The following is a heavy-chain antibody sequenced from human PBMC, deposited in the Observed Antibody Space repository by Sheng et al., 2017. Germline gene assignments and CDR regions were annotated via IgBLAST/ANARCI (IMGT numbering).Heavy chain of an antibody. Sequence: QVQLVQSGAEVKKPGSSVKVSCKASGGTFSSYTISWVRQAPGQGLEWMGRIIPILGIANYAQKFQGRVTITADKSTSTAYMELSSLRSEDTAVYYCARGHWGGSSDYWGQGTLVTVSS. D-gene: IGHD1-26*01. CDR1: GGTFSSYT. CDR2: IIPILGIA. V-gene: IGHV1-69*02. J-gene: IGHJ4*02. CDR3: ARGHWGGSSDY.